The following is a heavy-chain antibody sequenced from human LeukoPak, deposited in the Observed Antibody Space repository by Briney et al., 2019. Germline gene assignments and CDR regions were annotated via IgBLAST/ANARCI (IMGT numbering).Heavy chain of an antibody. CDR2: ISESGGNT. V-gene: IGHV3-23*01. Sequence: PGGSLRLSCAASGFTFSNYAMNWVRQAPGKGLEWVSGISESGGNTFYADSVKGRFTISRDNSKNTLFLQMNSLRAEDTAVYYCAVSVRVERVWHYFNYWGQGTLVTVSS. D-gene: IGHD3-10*01. CDR3: AVSVRVERVWHYFNY. J-gene: IGHJ4*02. CDR1: GFTFSNYA.